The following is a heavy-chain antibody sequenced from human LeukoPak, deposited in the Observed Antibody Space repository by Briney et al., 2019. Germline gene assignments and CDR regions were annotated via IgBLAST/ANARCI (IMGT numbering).Heavy chain of an antibody. Sequence: ASVKVSCKASGYTFTSYDINWVRQATGQGLEWMGWMNPNSGNTGYAQKFQGRVTMTRNTSISTAYMELSSLRSEDTAVYYCARGEYYYGSGSYYLLGYYYYGVDVWGQGTTVTVSS. CDR2: MNPNSGNT. CDR1: GYTFTSYD. V-gene: IGHV1-8*01. D-gene: IGHD3-10*01. CDR3: ARGEYYYGSGSYYLLGYYYYGVDV. J-gene: IGHJ6*02.